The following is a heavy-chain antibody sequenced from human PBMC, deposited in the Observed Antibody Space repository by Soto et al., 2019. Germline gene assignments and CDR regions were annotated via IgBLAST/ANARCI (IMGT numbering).Heavy chain of an antibody. V-gene: IGHV1-18*01. D-gene: IGHD3-22*01. CDR1: GYTFTSYG. CDR3: ARDRVRHYYDSSGYYGY. J-gene: IGHJ4*02. CDR2: ISAYNGNT. Sequence: ASVKVSCKASGYTFTSYGISWVRQAPGQGLEWMGWISAYNGNTNYAQKPQGRVTMTTDTSTSTAYMELRSLRSDDTAVYYCARDRVRHYYDSSGYYGYWGQGTLVTVSS.